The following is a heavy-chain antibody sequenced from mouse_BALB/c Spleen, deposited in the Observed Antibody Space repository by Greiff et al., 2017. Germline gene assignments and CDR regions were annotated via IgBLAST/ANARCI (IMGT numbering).Heavy chain of an antibody. CDR1: GYTFTSYW. J-gene: IGHJ4*01. Sequence: QVQLQQSGAELARPGASVKLSCKASGYTFTSYWMQWVKQRPGQGLEWIGAIYPGDGDTRYTQKFKGKATLTADKSSSTAYMQLSSLASEDSAVYYCAADDYLYAMDYWGQGTSVTVSS. V-gene: IGHV1-87*01. CDR3: AADDYLYAMDY. CDR2: IYPGDGDT. D-gene: IGHD2-4*01.